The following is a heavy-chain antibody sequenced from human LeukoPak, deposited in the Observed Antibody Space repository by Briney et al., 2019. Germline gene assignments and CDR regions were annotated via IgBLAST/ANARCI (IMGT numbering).Heavy chain of an antibody. D-gene: IGHD3-10*01. CDR3: AKVAKYYYGSETYYFFEH. CDR2: ISGSSSYI. CDR1: GFTFSSYN. J-gene: IGHJ4*02. Sequence: GGSLRLSCAASGFTFSSYNMNWVRQAPGKGLEWVSSISGSSSYIYYADSVKGRFTISRDNAKNSLDLQMNSLRVEDTAVYYCAKVAKYYYGSETYYFFEHWGQGTPVTASS. V-gene: IGHV3-21*01.